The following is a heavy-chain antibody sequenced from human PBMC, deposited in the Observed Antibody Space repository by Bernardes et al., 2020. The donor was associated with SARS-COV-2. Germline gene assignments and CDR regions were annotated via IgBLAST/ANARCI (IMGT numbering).Heavy chain of an antibody. CDR1: GGSISSYY. Sequence: SETLSLTCTVSGGSISSYYWSWIRQPAGKGLEWIGRIYTSGSTNYNPSLKSRVTMSVDTSKNQFSLKLSSVTAADTAVYYCARAVSHSGSYYSGYYYYGMDVWGQGTTVTVSS. CDR2: IYTSGST. D-gene: IGHD1-26*01. V-gene: IGHV4-4*07. J-gene: IGHJ6*02. CDR3: ARAVSHSGSYYSGYYYYGMDV.